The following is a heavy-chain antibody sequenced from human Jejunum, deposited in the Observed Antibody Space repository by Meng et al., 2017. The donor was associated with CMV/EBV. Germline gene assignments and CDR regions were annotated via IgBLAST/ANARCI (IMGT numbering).Heavy chain of an antibody. J-gene: IGHJ5*02. CDR2: IGPYNGDT. V-gene: IGHV1-2*02. CDR1: AHTFTDDY. D-gene: IGHD1-26*01. Sequence: SAHTFTDDYLNWVRQAPGQGLEWLGWIGPYNGDTRSAQKFQGRVTMTWDTSITTAHMELSGLTPDDTAIYYCARVGILHQRIGWLDPWGQGTLVTVSS. CDR3: ARVGILHQRIGWLDP.